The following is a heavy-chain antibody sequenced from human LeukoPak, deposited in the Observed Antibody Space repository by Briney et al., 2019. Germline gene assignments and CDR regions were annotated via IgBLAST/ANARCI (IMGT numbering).Heavy chain of an antibody. CDR1: GGSLTSYY. CDR3: ARLESYFDY. D-gene: IGHD5-24*01. J-gene: IGHJ4*02. CDR2: IYYSGSV. Sequence: SETLSLTCTVSGGSLTSYYWSWIRQPPGKGLQWIGYIYYSGSVNYNPSLKSRVTISVDTSKNQFSLNLSSVTAADTAVYYCARLESYFDYWGQGTQVTVSS. V-gene: IGHV4-59*08.